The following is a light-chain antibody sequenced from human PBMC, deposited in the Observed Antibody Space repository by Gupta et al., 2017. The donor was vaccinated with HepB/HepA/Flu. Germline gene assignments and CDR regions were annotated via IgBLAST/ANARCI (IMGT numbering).Light chain of an antibody. CDR2: KAS. V-gene: IGKV1-5*03. Sequence: DIQMTQSPSTLSASVGDRVTITCRASQSISSFLAWYQQKPGKAPNLLIYKASSLESGVPSRFSGSGSGTEFTLTISSLQPDDFASYYCQQDTSFPITFGRGTKVDIK. CDR3: QQDTSFPIT. CDR1: QSISSF. J-gene: IGKJ4*01.